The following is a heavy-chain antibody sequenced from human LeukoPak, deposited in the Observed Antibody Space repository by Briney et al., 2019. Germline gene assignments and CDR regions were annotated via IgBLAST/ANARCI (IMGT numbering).Heavy chain of an antibody. D-gene: IGHD3-22*01. CDR2: ISSSSSYI. CDR1: GFTFSSYS. Sequence: GGSLRLSCAASGFTFSSYSMNWVRQAPGKGLEWVSSISSSSSYIYYADSVKGRFTISRDNAKNSLYLQMNSLRAEDTAAYYCARGKKTYYDSSGPLIDYWGQGTLVTVSS. J-gene: IGHJ4*02. CDR3: ARGKKTYYDSSGPLIDY. V-gene: IGHV3-21*01.